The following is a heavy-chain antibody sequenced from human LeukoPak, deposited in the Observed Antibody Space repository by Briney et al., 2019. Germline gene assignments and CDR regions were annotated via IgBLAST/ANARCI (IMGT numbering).Heavy chain of an antibody. D-gene: IGHD6-19*01. J-gene: IGHJ2*01. CDR2: ISSTSSYI. CDR3: ARTSSGWAPPQPAWYFDL. Sequence: PGGSLRLSCAASGFTFSSYTMNWVRQAPGRGQEWVSYISSTSSYINYADSVKGRFTISRDNAKNSLYLQMNSLRAEDTAVYYCARTSSGWAPPQPAWYFDLWGRDTLVTVSS. CDR1: GFTFSSYT. V-gene: IGHV3-21*01.